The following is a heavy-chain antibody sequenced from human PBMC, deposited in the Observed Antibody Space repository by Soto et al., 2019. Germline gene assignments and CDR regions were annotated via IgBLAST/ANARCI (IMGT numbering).Heavy chain of an antibody. D-gene: IGHD2-21*02. V-gene: IGHV3-66*01. CDR2: IYSGGST. Sequence: GGALRLSCSVSGFTVSNNYMSWVRQAPGAGLEWVAVIYSGGSTYYADSVKGRFTISRDNSKNALYLQMNSLRGDDTAVYYCARGGGAYCDGDCIRAVDIWGQGTMVTVSS. CDR1: GFTVSNNY. J-gene: IGHJ3*02. CDR3: ARGGGAYCDGDCIRAVDI.